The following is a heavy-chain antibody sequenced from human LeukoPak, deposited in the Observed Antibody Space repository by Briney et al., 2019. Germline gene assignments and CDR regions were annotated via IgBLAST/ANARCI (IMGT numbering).Heavy chain of an antibody. CDR3: ARATRYDSSGYSFDY. V-gene: IGHV4-4*07. CDR1: GGSISSYY. J-gene: IGHJ4*02. Sequence: PSETLSLTCTVSGGSISSYYWSWIRQPAGKGLEWIGRIYISGSTNYNPSLKSRVTMSVDTSKNQFSLKLSSVTAADTAVYYCARATRYDSSGYSFDYWGQGTLVTVSS. CDR2: IYISGST. D-gene: IGHD3-22*01.